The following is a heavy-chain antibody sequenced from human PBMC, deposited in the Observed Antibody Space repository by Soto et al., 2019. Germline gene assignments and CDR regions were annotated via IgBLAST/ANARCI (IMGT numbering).Heavy chain of an antibody. J-gene: IGHJ4*02. V-gene: IGHV3-48*02. CDR2: ISGGGETI. CDR1: RFTFSDYS. CDR3: ARESPSSQWLPTRYFDY. Sequence: GGSLRLSCAASRFTFSDYSMNWVRQAPGKGLEWVSYISGGGETIYYADSVRGRFTISRDNAKSSLFLQMDSLRDEDTAVYYCARESPSSQWLPTRYFDYWGQGTLVTVSS. D-gene: IGHD6-19*01.